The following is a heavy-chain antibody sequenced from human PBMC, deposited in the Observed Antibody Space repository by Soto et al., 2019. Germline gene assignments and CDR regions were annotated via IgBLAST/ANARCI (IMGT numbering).Heavy chain of an antibody. CDR2: IYYSGST. CDR1: GGSISSGGYY. CDR3: ARGRLVVGATLFDY. V-gene: IGHV4-31*03. Sequence: QVQLQESGPGLVKPSQTLSLTCTVSGGSISSGGYYWSGSRQHPGKGLEWIGYIYYSGSTYYNPSLKSRVTISVDTSKNQFSLKLSSVTAADTAVYYCARGRLVVGATLFDYWGQGTLVTVSS. J-gene: IGHJ4*02. D-gene: IGHD1-26*01.